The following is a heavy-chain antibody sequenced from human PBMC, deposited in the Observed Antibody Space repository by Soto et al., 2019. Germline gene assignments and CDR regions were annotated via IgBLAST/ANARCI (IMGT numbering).Heavy chain of an antibody. D-gene: IGHD6-19*01. CDR1: GFSLSTSGMC. CDR2: IDWDDDE. Sequence: SGPTLVNPTQTLTLTCTFSGFSLSTSGMCVSWIRQPPGKALEWLALIDWDDDEYYSTSLKTRLTISKDTSKNQVVLTMTNMDPVDTATYYCARTQSSGVPYYFDYSGQGTLVTVYS. V-gene: IGHV2-70*01. J-gene: IGHJ4*02. CDR3: ARTQSSGVPYYFDY.